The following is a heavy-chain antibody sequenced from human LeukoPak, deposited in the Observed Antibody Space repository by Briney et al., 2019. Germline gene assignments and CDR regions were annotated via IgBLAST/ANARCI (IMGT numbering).Heavy chain of an antibody. Sequence: ASVKVSCKASGYTFTSYGISWVRQAPGQGLEWMGWISGYNGHTDYPQQFQGRVTMTTDTSTSTAYMELRSLRSDDTAVYYCARSGYSSSWYQSYWGQGTLVTVSS. V-gene: IGHV1-18*01. CDR2: ISGYNGHT. D-gene: IGHD6-13*01. CDR1: GYTFTSYG. CDR3: ARSGYSSSWYQSY. J-gene: IGHJ4*02.